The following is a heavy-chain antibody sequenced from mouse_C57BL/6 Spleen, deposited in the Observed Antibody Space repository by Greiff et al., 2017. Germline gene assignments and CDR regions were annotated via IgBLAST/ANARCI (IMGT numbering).Heavy chain of an antibody. CDR2: INPSNGGT. CDR3: ARGIYDGYYDYFDY. Sequence: VQLQQSGTELVKPGASVKLSCKASGYTFTSYWMHWVKQRPGQGLEWIGNINPSNGGTNYNEKFKSKATLTVDKSSSTAYMQLSSLTSEDSAVYYCARGIYDGYYDYFDYWGQGTTLTVSS. D-gene: IGHD2-3*01. CDR1: GYTFTSYW. J-gene: IGHJ2*01. V-gene: IGHV1-53*01.